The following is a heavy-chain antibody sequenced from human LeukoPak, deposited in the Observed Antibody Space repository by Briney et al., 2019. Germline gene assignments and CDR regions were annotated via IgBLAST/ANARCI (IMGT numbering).Heavy chain of an antibody. CDR2: MNPNSGNT. D-gene: IGHD3-10*01. CDR1: GYTFTSYD. CDR3: ARGVGTKLLWFGESSHIDY. Sequence: GASVKVSCKASGYTFTSYDINWVRQATGQELEWMGWMNPNSGNTGYAQKFQGRVTMTRNASISTAYMELSSLRSEDTAVYYCARGVGTKLLWFGESSHIDYWGQGTLVTVSS. J-gene: IGHJ4*02. V-gene: IGHV1-8*01.